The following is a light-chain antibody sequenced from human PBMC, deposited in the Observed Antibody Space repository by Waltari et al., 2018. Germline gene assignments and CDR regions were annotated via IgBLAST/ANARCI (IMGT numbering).Light chain of an antibody. V-gene: IGLV3-21*04. CDR2: YDR. CDR3: LVWHSTTDHHGV. CDR1: NIGSKS. Sequence: SYVVTQSPSVSVAPGETARITCGGANIGSKSVHWYQQRPGQAPVLVIPYDRDRPSGIPERFSGSNSGNTATLTISWVEADDEADYYCLVWHSTTDHHGVFGGGTKLTVL. J-gene: IGLJ2*01.